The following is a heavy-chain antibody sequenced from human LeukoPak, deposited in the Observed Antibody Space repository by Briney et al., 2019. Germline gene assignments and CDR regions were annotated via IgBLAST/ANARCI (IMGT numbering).Heavy chain of an antibody. CDR2: IKQDGSGK. CDR1: GITFSSYG. Sequence: GGSLRLSCAASGITFSSYGMSWVRQAPGKGLQWVANIKQDGSGKYYVDSVKGRFTISRDNAKNSLYLQMNSLRAEDTAVYYCARDPEDYYDSSAYYDSFDIWGQGTMVTVSS. V-gene: IGHV3-7*01. J-gene: IGHJ3*02. D-gene: IGHD3-22*01. CDR3: ARDPEDYYDSSAYYDSFDI.